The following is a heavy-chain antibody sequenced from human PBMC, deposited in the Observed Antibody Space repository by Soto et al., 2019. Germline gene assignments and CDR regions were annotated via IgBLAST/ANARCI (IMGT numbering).Heavy chain of an antibody. J-gene: IGHJ4*02. V-gene: IGHV4-38-2*01. CDR1: GYSISSGYY. Sequence: PSETLSLTCAVSGYSISSGYYWGWIRQPPGKGLEWIGSIYHSGSTYYNPSLKSRVTISVDTSKNQFSLKLSSVTAADTAVYYCARVVDRSGWYLTHFDYWGQGTLVTVS. CDR3: ARVVDRSGWYLTHFDY. D-gene: IGHD6-19*01. CDR2: IYHSGST.